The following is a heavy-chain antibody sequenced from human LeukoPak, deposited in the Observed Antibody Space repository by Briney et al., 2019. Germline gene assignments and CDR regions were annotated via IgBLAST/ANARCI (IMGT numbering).Heavy chain of an antibody. D-gene: IGHD3-22*01. CDR1: GFTFSSYS. Sequence: GGSLRLSCAASGFTFSSYSMNWVRQAPGKGLEWVSAIGLSGASTYYADSVRGRFTISRDNSKNTLFLQMNSLRAEDTAVYYCAKVSDKWLSPGYFDYWGQGTLLTVSS. J-gene: IGHJ4*02. CDR2: IGLSGAST. CDR3: AKVSDKWLSPGYFDY. V-gene: IGHV3-23*01.